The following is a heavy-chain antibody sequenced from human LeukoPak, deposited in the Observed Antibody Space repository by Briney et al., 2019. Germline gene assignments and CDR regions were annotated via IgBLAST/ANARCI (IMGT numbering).Heavy chain of an antibody. V-gene: IGHV3-11*01. CDR3: ARDHCSGGSCYSGYFYDMDV. Sequence: GGSLRLSCAASGFTFSDYYMSWIRQAPGKGLEGVSYISSSGNTKYYADSVKGRFTISRDNAKNSLYLQMNSLRAEDTAVYYCARDHCSGGSCYSGYFYDMDVWGQGTTVTVSS. CDR1: GFTFSDYY. CDR2: ISSSGNTK. D-gene: IGHD2-15*01. J-gene: IGHJ6*02.